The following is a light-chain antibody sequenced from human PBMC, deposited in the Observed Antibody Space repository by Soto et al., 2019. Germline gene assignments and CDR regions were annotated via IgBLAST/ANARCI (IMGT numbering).Light chain of an antibody. V-gene: IGKV2-40*01. J-gene: IGKJ2*01. CDR1: QSLLDSDDGNTY. CDR2: TLS. CDR3: MQRLEFPYT. Sequence: DIVMTQTPLSLPVTPGEPASISCRSSQSLLDSDDGNTYLDWYLQKPGQSPQLLIYTLSYRASGMQDSFGGSESGTDFTLKNRGVEAEDVGVYYCMQRLEFPYTFGQGTELEIK.